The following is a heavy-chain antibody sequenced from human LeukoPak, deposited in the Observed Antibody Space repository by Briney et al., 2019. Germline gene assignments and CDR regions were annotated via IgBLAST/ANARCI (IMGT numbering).Heavy chain of an antibody. CDR2: ISGSGGST. CDR3: AKGNWRYFDY. D-gene: IGHD1-1*01. V-gene: IGHV3-23*01. CDR1: GLTFSTYV. Sequence: GDSLRLSRAAPGLTFSTYVMRWVRQAPGKGLDWVSAISGSGGSTYYADSVKGRFTISRDNSKNTLYLQMNSLGADDTAVYYCAKGNWRYFDYWGQGTLVSVSS. J-gene: IGHJ4*02.